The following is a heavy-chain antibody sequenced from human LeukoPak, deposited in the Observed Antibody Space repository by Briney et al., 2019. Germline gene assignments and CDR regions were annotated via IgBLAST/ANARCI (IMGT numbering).Heavy chain of an antibody. Sequence: SETLSLTCTVSGDSLSNYYWSWIRQPPEKGLEWLGHISYIGSTNYNPSLNSRVTISVDTSKNQFSLRLSSVTAAVTAVYFCASSKPGYSSGLVGYWGQGTLVTVSS. D-gene: IGHD6-19*01. CDR3: ASSKPGYSSGLVGY. V-gene: IGHV4-59*01. CDR1: GDSLSNYY. J-gene: IGHJ4*02. CDR2: ISYIGST.